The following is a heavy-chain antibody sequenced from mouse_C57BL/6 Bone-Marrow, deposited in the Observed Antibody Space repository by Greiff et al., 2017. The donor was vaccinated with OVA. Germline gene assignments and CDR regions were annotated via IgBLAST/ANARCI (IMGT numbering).Heavy chain of an antibody. J-gene: IGHJ3*01. CDR1: GYTFTSYW. V-gene: IGHV1-53*01. CDR3: ARVGDGYYTSFAY. D-gene: IGHD2-3*01. CDR2: INPSNGGT. Sequence: VQLQQSGTELVKPGASVKLSCKASGYTFTSYWMHWVKQRPGQGLEWIGNINPSNGGTNYNEKFKSKATLTVDKSSSTAYMQLSSLTSEDSAVYYCARVGDGYYTSFAYWGQGTLVTVSA.